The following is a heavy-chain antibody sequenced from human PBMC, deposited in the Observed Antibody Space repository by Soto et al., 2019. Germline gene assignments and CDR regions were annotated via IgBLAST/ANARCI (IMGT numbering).Heavy chain of an antibody. J-gene: IGHJ4*02. CDR2: IYYRGST. V-gene: IGHV4-39*01. D-gene: IGHD7-27*01. CDR1: GGSISSSSYY. Sequence: QLQLQESGPGLVKPSETLSLTCTVSGGSISSSSYYWGWIRQPPGKGLEWIGSIYYRGSTYYNPSLKSRVTISVDTSKNQFSLKLSSVTAADTAVYYCARRLTGNSDYWGQGTLVTVSS. CDR3: ARRLTGNSDY.